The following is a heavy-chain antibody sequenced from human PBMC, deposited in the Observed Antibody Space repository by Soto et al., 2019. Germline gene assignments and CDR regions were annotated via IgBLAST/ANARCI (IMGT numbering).Heavy chain of an antibody. CDR3: AKEGSSWYRDYYYYGMDV. J-gene: IGHJ6*02. D-gene: IGHD6-13*01. Sequence: GGSLRLSCAASGFTFSSYAMSWVRQAPGKGLEWVSAISGSGGSTYYADSVKGRFTISRDNSKNTLYLQMNSLRAEDTAVYYCAKEGSSWYRDYYYYGMDVWGQGTTVTVSS. V-gene: IGHV3-23*01. CDR1: GFTFSSYA. CDR2: ISGSGGST.